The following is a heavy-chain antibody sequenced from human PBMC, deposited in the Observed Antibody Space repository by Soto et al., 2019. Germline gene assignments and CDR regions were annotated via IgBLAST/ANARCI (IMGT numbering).Heavy chain of an antibody. Sequence: QVQLVESGGGVVQPGRSLRLSCAASGFTFSSYAMHWVRQAPGKGLEWVAVISYDGSSKYYADSVKGRFTISRDNSREPLYLQMNSPKAEDTAVYYCARGRYGAYDGVLAGMDVWGQGTTVTVSS. CDR3: ARGRYGAYDGVLAGMDV. CDR2: ISYDGSSK. J-gene: IGHJ6*02. V-gene: IGHV3-30-3*01. D-gene: IGHD5-12*01. CDR1: GFTFSSYA.